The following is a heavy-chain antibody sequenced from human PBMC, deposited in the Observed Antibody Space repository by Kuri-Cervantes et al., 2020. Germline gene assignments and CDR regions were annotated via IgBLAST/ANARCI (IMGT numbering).Heavy chain of an antibody. V-gene: IGHV1-69*13. CDR1: GDTFSSYA. J-gene: IGHJ4*02. Sequence: SVKVSCKASGDTFSSYAISWVRQAPGQGLEWMGGFIGIFGTANYAQKFQGRATITADESTSTAFMELSSLRSEDTAVYYCARHLLPGAGTFGLDYWGQGTLVTVSS. D-gene: IGHD6-19*01. CDR2: FIGIFGTA. CDR3: ARHLLPGAGTFGLDY.